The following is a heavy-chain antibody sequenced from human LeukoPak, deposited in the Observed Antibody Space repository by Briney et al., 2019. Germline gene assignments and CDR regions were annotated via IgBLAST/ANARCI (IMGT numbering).Heavy chain of an antibody. CDR2: MNPNSGNT. D-gene: IGHD6-13*01. Sequence: ASVKVSCKASGYTFTSYDINWVRQATGQGLEWMGWMNPNSGNTGYAQKFQGRVTMTRNTSISTACMELSSLRSEDTAVYYCARGILRQQLVHTYWGQGTLVTVSS. CDR3: ARGILRQQLVHTY. J-gene: IGHJ4*02. V-gene: IGHV1-8*01. CDR1: GYTFTSYD.